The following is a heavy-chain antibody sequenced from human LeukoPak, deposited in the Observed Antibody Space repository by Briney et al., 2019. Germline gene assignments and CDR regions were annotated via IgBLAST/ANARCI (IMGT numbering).Heavy chain of an antibody. Sequence: GGSLRLSCAASGFTFNSFGMHWVRQAPGKGLEWVAVISYDGSNKYFADSVKGRFTISRDNSKNTLYLQMNSLRAEDTAVYYCTKDHGFYSSGWHPLFDHWGQGTLVTVTP. D-gene: IGHD6-19*01. CDR1: GFTFNSFG. J-gene: IGHJ4*02. CDR2: ISYDGSNK. CDR3: TKDHGFYSSGWHPLFDH. V-gene: IGHV3-30*18.